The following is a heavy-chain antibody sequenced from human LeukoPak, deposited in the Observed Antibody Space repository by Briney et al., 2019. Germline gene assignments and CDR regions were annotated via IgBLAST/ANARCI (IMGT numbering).Heavy chain of an antibody. Sequence: SETLSLTCTVSGGSISSYYWSWIRQPAGKGLEWIGRIYTSGGTNYNPSLKSRVTMSVDTSKNQFSLKLSSVTAADTAVYYCARDSYYYDSSGYYEMDYWGQGTLVTVSS. D-gene: IGHD3-22*01. CDR1: GGSISSYY. CDR3: ARDSYYYDSSGYYEMDY. V-gene: IGHV4-4*07. J-gene: IGHJ4*02. CDR2: IYTSGGT.